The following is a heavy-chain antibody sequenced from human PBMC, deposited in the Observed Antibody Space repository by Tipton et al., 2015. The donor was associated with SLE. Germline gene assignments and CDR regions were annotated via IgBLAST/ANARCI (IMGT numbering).Heavy chain of an antibody. V-gene: IGHV4-4*09. D-gene: IGHD4-23*01. CDR1: GGSISGFY. CDR2: IHNSANT. J-gene: IGHJ3*02. CDR3: ARLGGTMVVTPDAFDI. Sequence: TLSLTCTVSGGSISGFYCSWIRQSPGKGLEWIGYIHNSANTKYNPSLGSRVAISVDTSKNQFSLKLNSVTAADTAVYYCARLGGTMVVTPDAFDIWGQGTMVTVSS.